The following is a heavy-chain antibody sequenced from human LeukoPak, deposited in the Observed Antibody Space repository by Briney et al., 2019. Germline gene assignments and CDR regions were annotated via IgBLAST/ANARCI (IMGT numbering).Heavy chain of an antibody. CDR1: GGSISSSSYY. Sequence: SETLSLTCTVSGGSISSSSYYWSWIRQPPGKGLEWIGEINHSGSTNYNPSLKSRVTISVDTSKNQFSLKLSSVTAADTAVYYCARGYGDYYYYGMDVWGQGTTVTVSS. CDR3: ARGYGDYYYYGMDV. J-gene: IGHJ6*02. CDR2: INHSGST. D-gene: IGHD4-17*01. V-gene: IGHV4-39*07.